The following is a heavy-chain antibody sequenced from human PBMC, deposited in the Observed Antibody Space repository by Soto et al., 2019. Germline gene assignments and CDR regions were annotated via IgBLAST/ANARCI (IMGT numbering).Heavy chain of an antibody. CDR1: GFTFSTYT. Sequence: PGGSLRLSCAASGFTFSTYTMDWVRQAPGKGLEWVSSISATSSYIYYADSVKGRFTISRDNAKNSLYLQMNGLRAEDAALYYCARDGGYTGNDFDYWGQGT. D-gene: IGHD5-12*01. J-gene: IGHJ4*02. CDR2: ISATSSYI. CDR3: ARDGGYTGNDFDY. V-gene: IGHV3-21*01.